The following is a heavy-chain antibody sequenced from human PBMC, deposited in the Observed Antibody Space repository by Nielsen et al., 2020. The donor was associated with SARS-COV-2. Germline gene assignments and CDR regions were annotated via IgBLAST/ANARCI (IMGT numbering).Heavy chain of an antibody. V-gene: IGHV3-33*01. CDR3: ARLSNFWSGYNDY. CDR2: IWYDGSNE. Sequence: GESLKISCAASGFSFGTYGMHWVRQAPGKGLEWVANIWYDGSNENYGDSVRGRFTISRDNSKNTLYLQMNSLTADDTAVYYCARLSNFWSGYNDYWGQGTLVTDSS. D-gene: IGHD3-3*01. CDR1: GFSFGTYG. J-gene: IGHJ4*02.